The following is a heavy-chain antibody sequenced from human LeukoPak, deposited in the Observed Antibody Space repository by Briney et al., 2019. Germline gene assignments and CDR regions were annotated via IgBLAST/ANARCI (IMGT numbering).Heavy chain of an antibody. CDR2: ISAYNGNT. D-gene: IGHD6-6*01. Sequence: ASVKVSCKASGYTFTSYGISWVRQAPGQGLEWMGWISAYNGNTNYAQKLQGRVTMTTDTSTSTAYMELWSLRSDDTAVYYCARDRAYSSSSYWYFDLWGRGTLVTVSS. CDR3: ARDRAYSSSSYWYFDL. CDR1: GYTFTSYG. V-gene: IGHV1-18*01. J-gene: IGHJ2*01.